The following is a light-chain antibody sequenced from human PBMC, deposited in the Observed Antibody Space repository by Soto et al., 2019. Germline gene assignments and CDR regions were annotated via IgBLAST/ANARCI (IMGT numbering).Light chain of an antibody. V-gene: IGLV8-61*01. Sequence: QAVVTQAPSVSVSPGGTVTLTCGLSSGSVSTNSYPSWYQQPPGHAPRTLIYGTNTRSAGVHGLSAGSIRGNTSVLTITGDPEDDDDDYYGVLYIGRGIRVFGTGTKLTVL. CDR3: VLYIGRGIRV. CDR2: GTN. CDR1: SGSVSTNSY. J-gene: IGLJ1*01.